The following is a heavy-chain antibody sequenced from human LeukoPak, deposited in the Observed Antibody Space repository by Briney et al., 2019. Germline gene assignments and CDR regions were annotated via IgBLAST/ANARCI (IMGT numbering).Heavy chain of an antibody. V-gene: IGHV4-61*02. CDR3: AGGRCSSRSCYWSWFDS. CDR1: GDSISSGYHY. D-gene: IGHD6-19*01. J-gene: IGHJ5*01. CDR2: IYSSGST. Sequence: SETLSLTCTVSGDSISSGYHYWSWIRQPAGKGLEWIGRIYSSGSTDYNPSLKSRVTLSLHTSKNQFSLKLTSVTVADTAVYYCAGGRCSSRSCYWSWFDSWGQGTLVTVSS.